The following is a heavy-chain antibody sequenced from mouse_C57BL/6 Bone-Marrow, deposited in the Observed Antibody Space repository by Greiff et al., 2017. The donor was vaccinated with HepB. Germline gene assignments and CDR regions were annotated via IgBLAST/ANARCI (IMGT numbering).Heavy chain of an antibody. CDR2: INPGSGGT. D-gene: IGHD1-1*01. V-gene: IGHV1-54*01. Sequence: QVQLKQSGAELVRPGTSVKVSCKASGYAFTNYLIDWVKQRPGQGLEWIGVINPGSGGTNYNEKFKGKATLTADKSSSTAYMQLSSLTSEDSAVYFCAREYYGSRDYWGQGTTLTVSS. CDR1: GYAFTNYL. J-gene: IGHJ2*01. CDR3: AREYYGSRDY.